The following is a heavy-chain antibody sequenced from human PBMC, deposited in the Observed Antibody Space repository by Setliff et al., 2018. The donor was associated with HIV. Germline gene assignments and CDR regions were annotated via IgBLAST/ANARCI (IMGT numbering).Heavy chain of an antibody. CDR2: ISPSGGST. V-gene: IGHV1-46*01. CDR3: ASERRIVVGYYFDS. D-gene: IGHD3-22*01. J-gene: IGHJ4*02. Sequence: GASVKVSCKASGYTFSTYYLHWVRQAPGQGLEWLGIISPSGGSTSYAQKFQGRVTMTRDTSTSTFYMDLSSLRSDDTAVYYCASERRIVVGYYFDSWGQGTLVTSPQ. CDR1: GYTFSTYY.